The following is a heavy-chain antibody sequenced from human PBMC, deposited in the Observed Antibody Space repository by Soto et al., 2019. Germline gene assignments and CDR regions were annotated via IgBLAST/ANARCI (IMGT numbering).Heavy chain of an antibody. CDR3: AKDVFYYYDSSGYETDY. D-gene: IGHD3-22*01. V-gene: IGHV3-30*18. Sequence: SLRLSCAASGFTFSSYGMHWVRQAPGKGLEWVAVISYDGSNKYYADSVKGRFTISRDNSKNTLYLQMNSLRAEDTAVYYCAKDVFYYYDSSGYETDYWGQGTLVTVSS. J-gene: IGHJ4*02. CDR2: ISYDGSNK. CDR1: GFTFSSYG.